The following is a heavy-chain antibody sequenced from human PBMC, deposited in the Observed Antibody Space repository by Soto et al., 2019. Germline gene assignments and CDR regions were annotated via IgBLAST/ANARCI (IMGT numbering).Heavy chain of an antibody. D-gene: IGHD3-10*01. CDR1: GYTFTSYD. Sequence: ASVKVSCKASGYTFTSYDINWVRQATGQGLEWMGWMNPNSGNTGYAQKFQGRVTMTRNTSISTAYMELSSLRSEDTAVYYCARGHYYGSGSYTSRPFDYWGQGTLVTVSS. CDR2: MNPNSGNT. J-gene: IGHJ4*02. CDR3: ARGHYYGSGSYTSRPFDY. V-gene: IGHV1-8*01.